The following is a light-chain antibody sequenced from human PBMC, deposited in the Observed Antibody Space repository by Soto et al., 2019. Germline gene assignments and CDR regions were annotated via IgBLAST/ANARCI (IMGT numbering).Light chain of an antibody. J-gene: IGLJ3*02. V-gene: IGLV2-14*01. Sequence: QSALTQPASVSGSPGQSITISCTGTSSDVGAYNYVSWYQQHPDKAPKLMIFEVSDRPSGVSNRFSGSKSGNTASLTISGLQADDEADYYCCSYTSSSIRVFGGGTKVTVL. CDR2: EVS. CDR3: CSYTSSSIRV. CDR1: SSDVGAYNY.